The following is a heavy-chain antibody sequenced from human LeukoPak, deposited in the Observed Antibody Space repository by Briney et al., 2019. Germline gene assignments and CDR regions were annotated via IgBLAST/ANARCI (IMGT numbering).Heavy chain of an antibody. D-gene: IGHD5/OR15-5a*01. Sequence: KPSATLSLTCAVSGGSISSYYWSWIRQPPGKGLEWIGYIYYSGSTNYNPSLKSRVTISVDTSKNQFSLKLSSVTAADTAVYYCARAIYVGGWFDPWGQGTLVTVSS. CDR2: IYYSGST. CDR1: GGSISSYY. V-gene: IGHV4-59*01. J-gene: IGHJ5*02. CDR3: ARAIYVGGWFDP.